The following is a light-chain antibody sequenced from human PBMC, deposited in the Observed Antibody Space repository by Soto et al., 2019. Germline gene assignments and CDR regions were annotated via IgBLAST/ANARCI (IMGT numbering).Light chain of an antibody. Sequence: QSVLTQPPSASGTPGQRVTISYSGSSSKIGSNYVYWYQQLPGTAPKLLIYRNNQRPSGVPDRFSGSKSGTSASLAISGLRSEDEADYYCAAWDDSLSGPVFGGGTKLTVL. V-gene: IGLV1-47*01. CDR1: SSKIGSNY. J-gene: IGLJ2*01. CDR2: RNN. CDR3: AAWDDSLSGPV.